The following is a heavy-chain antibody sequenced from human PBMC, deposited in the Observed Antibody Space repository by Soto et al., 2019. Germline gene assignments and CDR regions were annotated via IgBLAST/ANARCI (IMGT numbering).Heavy chain of an antibody. D-gene: IGHD6-13*01. CDR1: GFTFSSYA. V-gene: IGHV3-23*01. Sequence: PGGSLRLSCAASGFTFSSYAMSWVRQAPGKGLEWVSAISGSGGSTYYADSVKGRFTISRDNSKNTLYLQMNSLRAEDTAVYYCARDKFLAALSAAGTSFDYWGQGTLVTVSS. CDR3: ARDKFLAALSAAGTSFDY. CDR2: ISGSGGST. J-gene: IGHJ4*02.